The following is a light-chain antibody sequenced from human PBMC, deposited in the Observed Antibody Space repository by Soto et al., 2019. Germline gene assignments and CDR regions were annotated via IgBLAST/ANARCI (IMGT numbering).Light chain of an antibody. CDR2: EGS. CDR3: CSYAGSSTPV. Sequence: QSVLTQPASVSGSPGQSITISCTGTSSDVGSYNLVSWYQQHPGKAPKLMIYEGSKRPSGVSNRFSGSKSGNTASLTISGLQAEDEAYYYCCSYAGSSTPVFGGGTKLTVL. J-gene: IGLJ2*01. CDR1: SSDVGSYNL. V-gene: IGLV2-23*01.